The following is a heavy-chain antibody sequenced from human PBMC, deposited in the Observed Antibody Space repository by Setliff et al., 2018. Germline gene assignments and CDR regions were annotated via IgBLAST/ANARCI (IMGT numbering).Heavy chain of an antibody. CDR1: GFRFTSFG. CDR3: ARDRFYNSWSGTSITAPHDAFDI. J-gene: IGHJ3*02. V-gene: IGHV1-46*03. Sequence: ASVKVSCKTSGFRFTSFGFSWVRQAPGQGLEWMGIINPSGGLTRYAQKFQGRVTMTRDTSTSTVYMEVISLRSEDTAVYFCARDRFYNSWSGTSITAPHDAFDIWGQGTMVTVSS. CDR2: INPSGGLT. D-gene: IGHD3-3*01.